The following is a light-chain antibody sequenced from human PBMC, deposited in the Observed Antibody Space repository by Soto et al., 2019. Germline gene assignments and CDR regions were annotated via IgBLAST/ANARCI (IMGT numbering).Light chain of an antibody. V-gene: IGLV4-69*01. CDR1: SGHSSYA. CDR3: QTWGTAPRV. CDR2: LNSDGSH. J-gene: IGLJ3*02. Sequence: QSVLTQSPSASASLGASVKLTCTLSSGHSSYAIAWHQQQPEKGPRYLMKLNSDGSHSKGDGIPDRFSGSSSGAERYLTISSLQSEDEADYYCQTWGTAPRVFGGGTKLTVL.